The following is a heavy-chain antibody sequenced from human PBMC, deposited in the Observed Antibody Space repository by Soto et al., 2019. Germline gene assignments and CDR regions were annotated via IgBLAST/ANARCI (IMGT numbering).Heavy chain of an antibody. CDR3: ARGGGRFGELFWRPGSYYYYGMDV. CDR1: GFTFSSYD. D-gene: IGHD3-10*01. J-gene: IGHJ6*02. CDR2: IGTAGDT. V-gene: IGHV3-13*01. Sequence: GGSLRLSCAASGFTFSSYDIHWVRQATGKGLEWVSAIGTAGDTYYPGSVKGLFTLSRENAKNSLYLQMNSLRAGDTAVYYCARGGGRFGELFWRPGSYYYYGMDVWGQGTTVTVSS.